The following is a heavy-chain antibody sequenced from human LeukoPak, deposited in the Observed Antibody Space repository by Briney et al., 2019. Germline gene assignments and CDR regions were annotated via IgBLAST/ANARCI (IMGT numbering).Heavy chain of an antibody. V-gene: IGHV3-21*01. CDR2: ISSSSSYI. D-gene: IGHD6-19*01. CDR3: ARDSGWYRFDY. Sequence: GGSLRLSCAASGFTFSIYSVTWVRQAPGKGLEWVSSISSSSSYIYYADSVKGRFTISRDNAKNSLYLQMNSLRAEDTAVYYCARDSGWYRFDYWGQGTLVTVSS. CDR1: GFTFSIYS. J-gene: IGHJ4*02.